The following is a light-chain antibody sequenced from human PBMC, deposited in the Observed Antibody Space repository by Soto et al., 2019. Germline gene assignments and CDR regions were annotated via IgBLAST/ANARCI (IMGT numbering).Light chain of an antibody. J-gene: IGKJ3*01. CDR1: QSIRSY. CDR3: QHGYSIVSFT. Sequence: DIQMTQSPSSLSASVGDRVTITCRASQSIRSYLNWYQQKPGKAPNLLIYAASTLQSGVPSRFSGSGSGTDFTLTISSLQPEDFTTYYCQHGYSIVSFTFGPGTKVEI. CDR2: AAS. V-gene: IGKV1-39*01.